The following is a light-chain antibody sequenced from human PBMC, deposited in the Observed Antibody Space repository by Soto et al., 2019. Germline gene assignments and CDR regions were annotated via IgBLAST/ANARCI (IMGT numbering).Light chain of an antibody. CDR3: QSYDSSMSVV. CDR1: SSNIGAGYD. Sequence: QSVLTQPPSVSGAPGQRVTISCTGSSSNIGAGYDVHWYKQLPGTAPKLLIYGNSNRPSGGPDRFSGSKSGTSASLAITGLQAEDEADYYCQSYDSSMSVVFGGGTQVTVL. CDR2: GNS. J-gene: IGLJ2*01. V-gene: IGLV1-40*01.